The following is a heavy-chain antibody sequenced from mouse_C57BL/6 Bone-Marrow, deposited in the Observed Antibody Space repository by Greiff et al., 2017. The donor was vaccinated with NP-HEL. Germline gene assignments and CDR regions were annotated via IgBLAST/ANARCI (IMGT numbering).Heavy chain of an antibody. J-gene: IGHJ4*01. CDR1: EYEFPSHD. D-gene: IGHD1-1*01. Sequence: EVKLMESGGGLVQPGESLKLSCESNEYEFPSHDMSWVRKTPGQSLELVAAINSDGGSTYYPDTMERRFIISRDNTKKTLYLQMSSLKSEDTGLYYCARDGAPNYYGSPYAMDDWGKGTSVTVDS. CDR2: INSDGGST. V-gene: IGHV5-2*01. CDR3: ARDGAPNYYGSPYAMDD.